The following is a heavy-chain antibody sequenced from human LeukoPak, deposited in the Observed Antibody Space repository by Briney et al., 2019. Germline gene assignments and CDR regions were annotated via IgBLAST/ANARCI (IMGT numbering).Heavy chain of an antibody. CDR2: INPNSGDT. D-gene: IGHD2-2*02. CDR1: GYTFTGYY. V-gene: IGHV1-2*02. CDR3: ARGFRLSAIEDCFDP. Sequence: ASVKVSCKASGYTFTGYYMHWVRQAPGQGLEWMGWINPNSGDTNYAQKFQGRVTMTRDTSISTVYMELSSLRSDDAAVYYCARGFRLSAIEDCFDPWGQGTLVTVSS. J-gene: IGHJ5*02.